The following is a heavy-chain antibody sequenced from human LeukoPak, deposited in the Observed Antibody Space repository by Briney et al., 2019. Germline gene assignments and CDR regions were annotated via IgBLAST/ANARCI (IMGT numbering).Heavy chain of an antibody. Sequence: SQTLSLTCTVSGGSISSGGYYWSWIRHHPGKGLEWIGYIYYSGITYYNPSLKSRVTISVDMSKNHFSLKLSPVTAADTAVYYCARALFSVHESSFFDYWGQGTLVTVSS. D-gene: IGHD5/OR15-5a*01. CDR1: GGSISSGGYY. CDR2: IYYSGIT. J-gene: IGHJ4*02. V-gene: IGHV4-31*03. CDR3: ARALFSVHESSFFDY.